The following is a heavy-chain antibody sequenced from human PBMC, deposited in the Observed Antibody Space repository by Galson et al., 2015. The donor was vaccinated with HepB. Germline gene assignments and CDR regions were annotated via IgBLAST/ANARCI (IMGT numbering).Heavy chain of an antibody. CDR1: GFTFSSYS. J-gene: IGHJ5*02. Sequence: SLRLSCAASGFTFSSYSMNWVRQAPGKGLGWVAVIWYDGSNKYYADSVKGRFTISRDNSKNTLYLQMNSLRAEDTAVYYCARDLTYGDYVFDPWGQGTLVTVSS. CDR2: IWYDGSNK. V-gene: IGHV3-33*08. D-gene: IGHD4-17*01. CDR3: ARDLTYGDYVFDP.